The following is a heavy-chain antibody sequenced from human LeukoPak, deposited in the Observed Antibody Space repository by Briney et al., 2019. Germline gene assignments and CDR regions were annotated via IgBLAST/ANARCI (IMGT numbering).Heavy chain of an antibody. CDR2: INPNSGGT. CDR3: ANFMTTVTTHDY. J-gene: IGHJ4*02. CDR1: GYTFTGYY. V-gene: IGHV1-2*02. D-gene: IGHD4-17*01. Sequence: ASVKVSSKASGYTFTGYYMHWVRQAPGQGLEWMGWINPNSGGTNYAQKFQGRVTMTRDTSISTAYMELSRLRSDDTAVYYCANFMTTVTTHDYWGQGTLVTVSS.